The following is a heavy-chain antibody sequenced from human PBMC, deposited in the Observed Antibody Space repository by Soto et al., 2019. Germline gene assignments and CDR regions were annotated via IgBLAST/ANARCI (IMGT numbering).Heavy chain of an antibody. CDR1: GGSFSGYY. J-gene: IGHJ4*02. V-gene: IGHV4-34*01. Sequence: QVQLQQWGAGLLKPSETLSLTCAVYGGSFSGYYWSWIRQPPGKGLEWIGEINHSGSTNYNPSLKGRVTISVAASKNQFSLTLSSVTAADTAVYYCAREYGDYGVIDYWGQGTLVTVSS. D-gene: IGHD4-17*01. CDR2: INHSGST. CDR3: AREYGDYGVIDY.